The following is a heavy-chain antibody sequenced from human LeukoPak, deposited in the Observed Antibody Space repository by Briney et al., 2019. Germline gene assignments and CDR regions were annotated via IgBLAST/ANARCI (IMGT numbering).Heavy chain of an antibody. J-gene: IGHJ4*02. Sequence: GGSLRLSCAASGFTFSDYGMYWVRQAPGKGLEWVAVIWYDGSNKYYADSVKGRFTISRDNAKNSLYLQMNSLRDEDTAVYYCARDLAVASDYWGQGTLVTVSS. CDR3: ARDLAVASDY. V-gene: IGHV3-33*01. CDR1: GFTFSDYG. CDR2: IWYDGSNK. D-gene: IGHD6-19*01.